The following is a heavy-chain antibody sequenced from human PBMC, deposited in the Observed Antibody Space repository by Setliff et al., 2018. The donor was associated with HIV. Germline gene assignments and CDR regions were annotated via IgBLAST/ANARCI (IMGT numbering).Heavy chain of an antibody. CDR2: FHYSAST. V-gene: IGHV4-39*01. J-gene: IGHJ3*02. Sequence: PSETLSLTCNVSGGSISSSSYYWGWIRQPPGKGLAWIGSFHYSASTSYNPYLRRRVTISVDTSKNQFSLKLTSVTAADTAVYYCARPLTTSYNFWGDAFYIWGQGTMVTVSS. CDR3: ARPLTTSYNFWGDAFYI. CDR1: GGSISSSSYY. D-gene: IGHD3-3*01.